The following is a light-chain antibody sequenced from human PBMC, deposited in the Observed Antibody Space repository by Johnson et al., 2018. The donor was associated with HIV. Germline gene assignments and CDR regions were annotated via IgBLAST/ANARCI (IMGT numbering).Light chain of an antibody. Sequence: QSVLTQPPSVSAAPGQKVTISCSGSSSNIGKNYVCWYQQLPGTAPKLLIYDNNKRPSGIPDRFSGSRSGTSATLGITGLQTGDEADYYCATWDSSLSAFYVFGTGTKGTVV. CDR3: ATWDSSLSAFYV. CDR2: DNN. V-gene: IGLV1-51*01. J-gene: IGLJ1*01. CDR1: SSNIGKNY.